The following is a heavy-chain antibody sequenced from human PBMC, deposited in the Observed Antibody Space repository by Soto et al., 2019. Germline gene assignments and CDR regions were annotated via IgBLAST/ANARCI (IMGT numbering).Heavy chain of an antibody. CDR1: GFTFRSYN. D-gene: IGHD3-9*01. J-gene: IGHJ4*02. CDR2: ISSSSSYF. CDR3: VRDRDYDILTGYYPFDY. Sequence: EVQLVESGGGLVKPGGSLRLSCAASGFTFRSYNINWVRQAPGKGLEWVSSISSSSSYFYYADSVKGRFTISRDNAMKSLYLQMNSLRAEDTAVYYCVRDRDYDILTGYYPFDYWGQGTLVTVSS. V-gene: IGHV3-21*01.